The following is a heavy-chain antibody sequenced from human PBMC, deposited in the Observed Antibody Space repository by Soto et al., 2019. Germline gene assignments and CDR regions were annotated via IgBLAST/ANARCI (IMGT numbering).Heavy chain of an antibody. CDR1: GDGVSSNSAA. J-gene: IGHJ3*01. V-gene: IGHV6-1*01. CDR3: AGRGDAFDV. D-gene: IGHD3-10*01. Sequence: QTLSLTCAISGDGVSSNSAAWNWIRQSPSRGLEWLGRTYYRSKWFFEYAGSVRSRISINPDTSKNQFSLHLNSAAPEDTAVYYCAGRGDAFDVWGQGTLVTVSS. CDR2: TYYRSKWFF.